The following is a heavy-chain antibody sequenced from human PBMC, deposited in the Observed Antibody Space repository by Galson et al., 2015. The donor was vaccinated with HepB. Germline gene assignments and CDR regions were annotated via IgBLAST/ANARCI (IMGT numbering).Heavy chain of an antibody. CDR2: IRYDGSNK. CDR1: GFTFSSYG. V-gene: IGHV3-30*02. Sequence: SLRLSCAASGFTFSSYGMHWVRQAPGKGLEWVAFIRYDGSNKYYADSVKGRFTISRDNSKNTLYLQMNSLRAEDTAVYYCAKDFYVVVPAARYNWFDPWGQGTLVTVSS. CDR3: AKDFYVVVPAARYNWFDP. J-gene: IGHJ5*02. D-gene: IGHD2-2*01.